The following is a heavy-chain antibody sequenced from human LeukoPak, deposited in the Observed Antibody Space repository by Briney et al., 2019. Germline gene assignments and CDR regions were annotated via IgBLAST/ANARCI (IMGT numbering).Heavy chain of an antibody. CDR2: IYYSGST. CDR1: GGSISSSSYY. J-gene: IGHJ3*02. V-gene: IGHV4-39*07. D-gene: IGHD2-15*01. CDR3: ARHHPCGGSCLDAFDI. Sequence: PSETLSLTCTVSGGSISSSSYYWGWIRQPPGKGLEWIGSIYYSGSTYYNPSLKSRVTISVDTSKNQLSLKLSTVTAADTAVYYCARHHPCGGSCLDAFDIWGQGTMVTVSS.